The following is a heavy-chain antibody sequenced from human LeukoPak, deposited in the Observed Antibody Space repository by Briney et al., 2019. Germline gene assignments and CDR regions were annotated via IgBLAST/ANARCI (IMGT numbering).Heavy chain of an antibody. CDR1: GYSFTSYW. CDR3: ARQGRPRFLEWFPPASFDY. J-gene: IGHJ4*02. V-gene: IGHV5-51*01. Sequence: GESLKISCKGSGYSFTSYWIGWVRQMPGKGLEWMGIIYPGDSDTRYSPSFQGQVTISADKSISTAYLQWSSLKASDTAMYYCARQGRPRFLEWFPPASFDYWGQGTLVTVSS. D-gene: IGHD3-3*01. CDR2: IYPGDSDT.